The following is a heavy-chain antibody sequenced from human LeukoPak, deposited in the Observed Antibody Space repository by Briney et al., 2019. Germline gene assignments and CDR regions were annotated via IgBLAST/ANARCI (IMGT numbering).Heavy chain of an antibody. D-gene: IGHD4-17*01. J-gene: IGHJ4*02. CDR1: GFTFSTYT. CDR3: ARVYGDYFHY. CDR2: ISSSSTTI. V-gene: IGHV3-48*01. Sequence: PGGSLRLSCAASGFTFSTYTMNWVRQAPGKGLEWISYISSSSTTIYYADSVKGRFTISRDNAKNSLYLQMNSLRAEDTAVYYCARVYGDYFHYWGQGTLVTVSS.